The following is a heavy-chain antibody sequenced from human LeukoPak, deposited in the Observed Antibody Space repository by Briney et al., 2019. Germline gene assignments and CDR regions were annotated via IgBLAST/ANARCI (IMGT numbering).Heavy chain of an antibody. CDR2: IYYSGST. J-gene: IGHJ4*02. CDR3: ARGAAYIDY. V-gene: IGHV4-59*01. CDR1: GGSISSYY. Sequence: SSETLSLTCTVSGGSISSYYWSWIRQPPGKGLEWIAYIYYSGSTNYNPSLKSRVTISVDTSKKQFSLKLSSVTAADTAVYYSARGAAYIDYWGQGTLVTVSS.